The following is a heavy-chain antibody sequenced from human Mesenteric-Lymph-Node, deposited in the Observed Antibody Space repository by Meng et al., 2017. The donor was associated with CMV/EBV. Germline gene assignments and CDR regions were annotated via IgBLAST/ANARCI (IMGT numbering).Heavy chain of an antibody. CDR3: VRDSSGYYYFDF. CDR1: GFTFSRYS. J-gene: IGHJ4*02. V-gene: IGHV3-21*01. CDR2: ISSSDRYI. D-gene: IGHD3-22*01. Sequence: GEALKISCAASGFTFSRYSMNWVRQAPGKGLEGVSSISSSDRYIYYADSVKGRFTISRHNAKNSLYLQMNSLRAEDTAVYYCVRDSSGYYYFDFWGQGTLVTVSS.